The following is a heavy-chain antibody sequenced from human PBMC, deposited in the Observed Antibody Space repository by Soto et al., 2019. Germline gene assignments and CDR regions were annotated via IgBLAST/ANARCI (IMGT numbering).Heavy chain of an antibody. Sequence: QVQLQESGPGLVKPSQTLSLTCTVSGGSISSGDDFWTWIRQPPGKGLEWIGYIYYSGSTYYTPSLKSRLTLSVDTSKNQVSLKLSSVTAADTAVYYCARDRAKWKDYYYYGMDVWGQGTTVTVSS. CDR1: GGSISSGDDF. V-gene: IGHV4-30-4*01. D-gene: IGHD1-20*01. J-gene: IGHJ6*02. CDR2: IYYSGST. CDR3: ARDRAKWKDYYYYGMDV.